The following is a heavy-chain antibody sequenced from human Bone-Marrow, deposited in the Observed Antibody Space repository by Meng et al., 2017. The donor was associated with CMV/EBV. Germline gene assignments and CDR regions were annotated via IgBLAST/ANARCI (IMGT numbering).Heavy chain of an antibody. CDR2: IHHSGTT. D-gene: IGHD3-22*01. CDR3: ARADSSYFDVSAYYPDAFDI. CDR1: GGSISSSKW. J-gene: IGHJ3*02. V-gene: IGHV4/OR15-8*03. Sequence: SETLSLTCVVSGGSISSSKWWTWVRQPPGKGLEWIGAIHHSGTTNYNTSLKSRVTMSVDKSKNHFSLSLTSVTAADTAVCFCARADSSYFDVSAYYPDAFDIWGQGTVVTVSS.